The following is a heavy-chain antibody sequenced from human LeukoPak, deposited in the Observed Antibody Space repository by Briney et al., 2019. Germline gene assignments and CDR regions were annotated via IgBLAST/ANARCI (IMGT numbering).Heavy chain of an antibody. Sequence: GGSLRLSCAASGFTFSNYAMSWVRQAPGKGLEWVSAISGSGGSTYYADSVKGRFTISRDNSKNTLYLQMNSLRAEDTAVYYCAKRARYYYDSSGYYGYWGQGTLVTVSS. CDR2: ISGSGGST. D-gene: IGHD3-22*01. CDR1: GFTFSNYA. V-gene: IGHV3-23*01. J-gene: IGHJ4*02. CDR3: AKRARYYYDSSGYYGY.